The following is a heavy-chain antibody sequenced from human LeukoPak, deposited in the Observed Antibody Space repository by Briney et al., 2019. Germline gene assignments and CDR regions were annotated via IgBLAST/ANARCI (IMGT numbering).Heavy chain of an antibody. J-gene: IGHJ4*02. CDR3: ARRVYYDSRFDY. CDR2: INHSGST. Sequence: SETLSLTCAVYGGSFSGYYWSWIRQPPGKGLEWIGEINHSGSTNYNPSLKSRVTISVDTSKNQFSLRLSSVTAADTAVYYCARRVYYDSRFDYWGQGTLVTVSS. V-gene: IGHV4-34*01. D-gene: IGHD3-22*01. CDR1: GGSFSGYY.